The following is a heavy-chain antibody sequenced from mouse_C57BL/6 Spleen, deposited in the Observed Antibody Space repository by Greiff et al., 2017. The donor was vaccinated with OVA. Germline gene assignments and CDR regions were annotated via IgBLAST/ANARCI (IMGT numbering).Heavy chain of an antibody. V-gene: IGHV1-54*01. CDR3: ARSESNYRAY. D-gene: IGHD2-5*01. Sequence: QVQLQQSGAELVRPGTSVKVSCKASGYAFTNYLIEWVKQRPGQGLEWIGVINPGSGGTNYNEKFKGKATLTADKSSSTAYMQLSSLTSEDSAVYFCARSESNYRAYWGQGTLVTVSA. CDR1: GYAFTNYL. CDR2: INPGSGGT. J-gene: IGHJ3*01.